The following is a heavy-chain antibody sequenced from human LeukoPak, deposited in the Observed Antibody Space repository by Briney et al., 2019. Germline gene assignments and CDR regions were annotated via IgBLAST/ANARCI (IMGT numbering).Heavy chain of an antibody. Sequence: SETLSLTCAVYGGSFSGYYWSWIRQPPGKGLEWIGYIYYSGSTNYNPSLKSRVTISVDTSKNQFSLKLSSVTAADTAVYYCARDHWGNPFDYWGQGTLVTVSS. V-gene: IGHV4-59*12. D-gene: IGHD3-16*01. CDR1: GGSFSGYY. J-gene: IGHJ4*02. CDR2: IYYSGST. CDR3: ARDHWGNPFDY.